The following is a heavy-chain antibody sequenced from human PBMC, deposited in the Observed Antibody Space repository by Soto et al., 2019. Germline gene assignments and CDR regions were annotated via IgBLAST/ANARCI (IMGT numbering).Heavy chain of an antibody. V-gene: IGHV4-39*01. CDR1: GSSINSSGYY. CDR2: MFYGGST. Sequence: QLQVQESGPGLVKPSETLSLTCTVSGSSINSSGYYWGWIRQPPGKGLEWIGSMFYGGSTYYNPSLKSRVTVSVDTSKNQFSLNLRSVTAADTAVYYCARLPSRHLVDYWGQGTLVTVSS. J-gene: IGHJ4*02. D-gene: IGHD3-3*02. CDR3: ARLPSRHLVDY.